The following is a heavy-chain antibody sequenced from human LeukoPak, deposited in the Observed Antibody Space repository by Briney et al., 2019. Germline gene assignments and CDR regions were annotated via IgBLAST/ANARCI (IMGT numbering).Heavy chain of an antibody. V-gene: IGHV1-24*01. J-gene: IGHJ6*02. CDR2: FDPEDGET. Sequence: ASVKVSCKVSGYTLTELSMHWVRQVPGKGLEWMGGFDPEDGETIYAQKFQGRVTMTEDTSTDTAYMELSSLRSEDTAVYYCATTARAGNYYYGMDVWGQGTTVTVSS. CDR1: GYTLTELS. D-gene: IGHD5-18*01. CDR3: ATTARAGNYYYGMDV.